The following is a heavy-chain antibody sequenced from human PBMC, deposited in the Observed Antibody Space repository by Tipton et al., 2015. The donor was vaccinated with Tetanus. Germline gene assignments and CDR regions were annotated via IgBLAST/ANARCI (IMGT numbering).Heavy chain of an antibody. CDR3: ARERSITGSTEFDP. CDR1: GYTFTTSD. Sequence: QLVQSGAEVKKPGASVKVSCQASGYTFTTSDIIWLRQATGQGLEWMGWMNPNNGNTGSAQKFQGRVTMTRNTAISTAYMELNSLTSDDTAVYYCARERSITGSTEFDPWGQGTLVTVSS. CDR2: MNPNNGNT. J-gene: IGHJ5*02. V-gene: IGHV1-8*01. D-gene: IGHD1-7*01.